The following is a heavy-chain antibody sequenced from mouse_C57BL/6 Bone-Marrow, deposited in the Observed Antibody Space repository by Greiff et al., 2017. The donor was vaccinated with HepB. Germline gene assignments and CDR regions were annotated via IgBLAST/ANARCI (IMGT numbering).Heavy chain of an antibody. D-gene: IGHD4-1*01. J-gene: IGHJ3*01. V-gene: IGHV7-3*01. CDR1: GFTFTDYY. Sequence: EVKLVESGGGLVQPGGSLSLSCAASGFTFTDYYLSWVRQPPGKALEWLGFIRNKANGYTTEYSASVKGRFTISRHNSQSILYLEMNALRAEDSATYYCARSWEGAYWGQGTLVTVSA. CDR2: IRNKANGYTT. CDR3: ARSWEGAY.